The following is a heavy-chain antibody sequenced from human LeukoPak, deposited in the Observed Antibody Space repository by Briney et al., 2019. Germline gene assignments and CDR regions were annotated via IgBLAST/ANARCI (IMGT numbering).Heavy chain of an antibody. CDR1: GYTFSDYY. CDR2: INSNSGGT. V-gene: IGHV1-2*02. J-gene: IGHJ4*02. CDR3: VSDQGAC. D-gene: IGHD1-26*01. Sequence: ASVKLSDTASGYTFSDYYAPWVRQSPGQGLEWMGRINSNSGGTNYAQKFQGRFTMTRDTSISTAYMELSRLTSDDTAVYYCVSDQGACWGQAMLVAVSS.